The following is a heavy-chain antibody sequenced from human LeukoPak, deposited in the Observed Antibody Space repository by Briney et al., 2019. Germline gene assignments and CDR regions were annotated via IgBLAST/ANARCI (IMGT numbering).Heavy chain of an antibody. CDR2: ISAYNSNK. CDR1: GYTFTSYG. V-gene: IGHV1-18*04. CDR3: VRHIKPAGPWDGMDV. D-gene: IGHD1-26*01. Sequence: ASVKVSCKASGYTFTSYGISWVRQAPGQGLEWVAWISAYNSNKNSAEKFQGRVTMTMDTSTSTAYMELRSLKSDDTAVYYCVRHIKPAGPWDGMDVWGQGTTVIVSS. J-gene: IGHJ6*02.